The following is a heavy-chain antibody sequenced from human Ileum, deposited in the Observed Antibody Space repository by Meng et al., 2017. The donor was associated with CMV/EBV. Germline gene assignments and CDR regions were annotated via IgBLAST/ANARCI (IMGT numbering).Heavy chain of an antibody. CDR2: IYCSGST. CDR3: AREGGGWYFDS. D-gene: IGHD6-19*01. CDR1: GVSLSTGVYY. Sequence: QVRLEEAGPGLVQPSQTLSLTCTVSGVSLSTGVYYLSWIRHPPGKGLEWIGYIYCSGSTLYNPSLKSTVTISIDKSKNQFSLTLRSVHAADTAVYFCAREGGGWYFDSWGQGTLVTVSS. V-gene: IGHV4-30-4*01. J-gene: IGHJ4*02.